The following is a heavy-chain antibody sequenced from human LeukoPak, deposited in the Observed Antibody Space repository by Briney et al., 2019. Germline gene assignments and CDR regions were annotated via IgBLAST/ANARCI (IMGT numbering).Heavy chain of an antibody. CDR3: ATLLVDTESFDS. V-gene: IGHV4-31*03. J-gene: IGHJ4*02. Sequence: SQTLSLTCTVSAGSISSGGHYWNWIRQHPGKGLEWIGCIYYSGSTYYNPSLKSRLTISVDTSKNQFSLKLSSVTAADTAVYYCATLLVDTESFDSWGQGTLVTVSS. D-gene: IGHD3/OR15-3a*01. CDR2: IYYSGST. CDR1: AGSISSGGHY.